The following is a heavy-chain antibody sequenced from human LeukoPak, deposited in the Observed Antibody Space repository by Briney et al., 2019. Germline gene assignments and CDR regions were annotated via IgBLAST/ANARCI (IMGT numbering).Heavy chain of an antibody. CDR1: GFTFSSYA. CDR3: ARSLYDFWSGKDY. CDR2: ISYDGSNK. D-gene: IGHD3-3*01. Sequence: GGSLRLSCAASGFTFSSYAMHWVRQAPGKGLEWVAVISYDGSNKYYADSVKGRFTISRDNSKNTLYLQMNSLRAEDTAVYHCARSLYDFWSGKDYWGQGTLVTVSS. V-gene: IGHV3-30*04. J-gene: IGHJ4*02.